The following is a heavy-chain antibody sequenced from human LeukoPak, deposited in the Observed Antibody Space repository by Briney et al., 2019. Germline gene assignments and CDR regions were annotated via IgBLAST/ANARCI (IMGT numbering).Heavy chain of an antibody. J-gene: IGHJ4*02. CDR1: GYTFTSYD. CDR2: MNPNSGNT. Sequence: ASVKVSCKASGYTFTSYDINWVRQATGQGLGWMGWMNPNSGNTGYAQKFQGRVTMTRNTSISTAYMELSSLRSEDTAVYYCASGDGRYCSGGSCYSDLDYWGQGTLVTVSS. CDR3: ASGDGRYCSGGSCYSDLDY. D-gene: IGHD2-15*01. V-gene: IGHV1-8*01.